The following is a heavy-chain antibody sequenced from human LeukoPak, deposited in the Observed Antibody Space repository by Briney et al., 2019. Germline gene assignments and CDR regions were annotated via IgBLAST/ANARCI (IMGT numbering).Heavy chain of an antibody. Sequence: SETLSLTCTVSGGSISSYYWSWIRQPAGKGLEWVGRIYTSGSTNYNPSLKSRVTMSVDTSKNQFSLKLSSVTAADTAVYYCARDLNYYDSSGYYYHFDYWGQGTLVTVSS. CDR1: GGSISSYY. V-gene: IGHV4-4*07. J-gene: IGHJ4*02. CDR3: ARDLNYYDSSGYYYHFDY. D-gene: IGHD3-22*01. CDR2: IYTSGST.